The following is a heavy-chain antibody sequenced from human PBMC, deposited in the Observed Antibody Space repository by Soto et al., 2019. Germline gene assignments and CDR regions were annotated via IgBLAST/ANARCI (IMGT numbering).Heavy chain of an antibody. J-gene: IGHJ4*02. D-gene: IGHD3-3*01. V-gene: IGHV4-30-2*01. CDR2: IYYSGSP. Sequence: QVQLQESGSGLVKPSQTLSLTCTVSGVSINSAGYCWSWIRQPPGKGLEWIGCIYYSGSPYYNPSLKSRVTISMDGSSNQFSLKLNSVTAADTAVYFCAGGVRFLEWLLNCGQGALVTVSS. CDR3: AGGVRFLEWLLN. CDR1: GVSINSAGYC.